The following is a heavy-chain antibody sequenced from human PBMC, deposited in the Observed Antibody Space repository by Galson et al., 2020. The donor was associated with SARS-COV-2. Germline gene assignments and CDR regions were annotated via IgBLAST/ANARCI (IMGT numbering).Heavy chain of an antibody. CDR2: IYYSGST. J-gene: IGHJ2*01. Sequence: SETLSLTCTVSGGSISSYYWSWIRQPPGKGLEWIGYIYYSGSTKYNPSLKSRVTISVDTSKNQFSLKLSSVTAADTAVYYCARLPKTITIFGVVIPNWYFDLWGRGTLVTVSS. D-gene: IGHD3-3*01. CDR1: GGSISSYY. V-gene: IGHV4-59*01. CDR3: ARLPKTITIFGVVIPNWYFDL.